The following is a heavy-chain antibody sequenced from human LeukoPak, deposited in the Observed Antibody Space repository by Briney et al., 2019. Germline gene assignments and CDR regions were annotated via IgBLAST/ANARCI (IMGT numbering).Heavy chain of an antibody. CDR2: IYTNGST. J-gene: IGHJ4*02. CDR1: GGSISSSSYY. CDR3: ARGGESLDY. V-gene: IGHV4-61*02. Sequence: SETLSLTCTVSGGSISSSSYYWGWIRQPAGKGLEWIGRIYTNGSTNYNPSLKSRVTMSVDTSKNQFSLKLSSVTAADTAVYYCARGGESLDYWGQGTLVSVSS.